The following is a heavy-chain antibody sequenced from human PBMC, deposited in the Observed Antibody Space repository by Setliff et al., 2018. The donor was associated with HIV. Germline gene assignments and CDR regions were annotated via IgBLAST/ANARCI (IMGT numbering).Heavy chain of an antibody. CDR2: IHYTGSN. J-gene: IGHJ5*01. CDR3: ARGGNSRAAWFDS. CDR1: GGSISSGGHY. Sequence: PSETLSLTCSVSGGSISSGGHYWSWIRQQPGKGLEWIGYIHYTGSNFYNPSFTSRLTISIDTSKNQFSLKLTSMTAADTAVYFCARGGNSRAAWFDSWGQGTLVTV. V-gene: IGHV4-31*03. D-gene: IGHD6-6*01.